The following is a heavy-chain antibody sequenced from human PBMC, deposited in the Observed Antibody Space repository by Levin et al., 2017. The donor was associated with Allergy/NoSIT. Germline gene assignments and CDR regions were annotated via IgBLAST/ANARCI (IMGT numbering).Heavy chain of an antibody. J-gene: IGHJ4*02. CDR3: AKQMVVDYFDC. D-gene: IGHD5-24*01. CDR1: GFTFSSYG. V-gene: IGHV3-30*18. Sequence: GESLKISCAASGFTFSSYGMHWVRQAPGKGLEWVAVISYDGTNKYYADSVKGRFTISRDNSKNTLYLQMSSLRPEDTAVYYCAKQMVVDYFDCWGQGTLVTVSS. CDR2: ISYDGTNK.